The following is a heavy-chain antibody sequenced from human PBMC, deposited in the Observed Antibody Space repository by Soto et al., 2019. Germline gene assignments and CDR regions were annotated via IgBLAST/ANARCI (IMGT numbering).Heavy chain of an antibody. CDR3: ARWELLYGMDG. Sequence: PSETLSLTCAVSGYSISSGYYWGWIRQPPGKGLEWIGSIYHSGSTYYNPSLKSRVTISVDTSKNQFSLKLSSVTAADTAVYYCARWELLYGMDGWGQGTTVTVSS. D-gene: IGHD1-26*01. CDR1: GYSISSGYY. V-gene: IGHV4-38-2*01. CDR2: IYHSGST. J-gene: IGHJ6*02.